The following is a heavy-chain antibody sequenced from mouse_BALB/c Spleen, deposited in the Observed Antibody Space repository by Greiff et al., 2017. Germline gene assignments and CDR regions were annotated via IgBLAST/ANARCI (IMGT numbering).Heavy chain of an antibody. Sequence: EVKLMESGGGLVKPGGSLKLSCAASGFTFSSYAMSWVRQSPEKRLEWVAEISSGGSYTYYPDTVTGRFTISRDNAKNTLYLEMSSLRSEDTAMYYCAKGMVTTPWFAYWGQGTLVTVSA. CDR2: ISSGGSYT. CDR1: GFTFSSYA. V-gene: IGHV5-9-4*01. CDR3: AKGMVTTPWFAY. D-gene: IGHD2-10*02. J-gene: IGHJ3*01.